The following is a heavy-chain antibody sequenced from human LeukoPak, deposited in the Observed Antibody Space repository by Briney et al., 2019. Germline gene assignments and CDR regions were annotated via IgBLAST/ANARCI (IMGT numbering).Heavy chain of an antibody. D-gene: IGHD2-21*02. J-gene: IGHJ4*02. V-gene: IGHV3-33*01. CDR1: GFTFSSYG. Sequence: PGRSLRLSCAASGFTFSSYGMHWVRQAPGKGLEWVAVIWYDGSNKYYADSVKGRFTISGDNSKNTLYLQMNSLRAEDTAVYYCARERCGGDCYTFDYWGQGTLVTVSS. CDR2: IWYDGSNK. CDR3: ARERCGGDCYTFDY.